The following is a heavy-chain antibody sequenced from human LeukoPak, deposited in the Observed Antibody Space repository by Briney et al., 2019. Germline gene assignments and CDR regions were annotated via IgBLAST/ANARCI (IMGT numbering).Heavy chain of an antibody. CDR3: ARTTGRWFGSVLGY. CDR1: GYTFTSYD. V-gene: IGHV1-8*01. Sequence: ASVKVSCRASGYTFTSYDINWVRQATGQGLEWMGWMSPNSANTGYAQKFQGRVTMTRNTSISTAYMELSSLRSEDTAVYYCARTTGRWFGSVLGYWGQGTLVTVSS. J-gene: IGHJ4*02. D-gene: IGHD3-10*01. CDR2: MSPNSANT.